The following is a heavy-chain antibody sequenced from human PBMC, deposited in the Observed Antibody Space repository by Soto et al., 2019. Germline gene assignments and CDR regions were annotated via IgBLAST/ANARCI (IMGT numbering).Heavy chain of an antibody. D-gene: IGHD3-3*01. J-gene: IGHJ4*02. Sequence: ASVKVSCKASGGTFSSYAISWVRQAPGQGLEWMGGIIPIFGTANYAQKFQGRVTITADESTSTAYMELSSLRSEDTAVYYCARSPSYYDFWSGYRNYLDYLGQGTPVTVSS. CDR3: ARSPSYYDFWSGYRNYLDY. V-gene: IGHV1-69*13. CDR1: GGTFSSYA. CDR2: IIPIFGTA.